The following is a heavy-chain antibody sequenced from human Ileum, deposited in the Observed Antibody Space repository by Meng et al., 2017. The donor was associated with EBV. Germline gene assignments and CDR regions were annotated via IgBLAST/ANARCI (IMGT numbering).Heavy chain of an antibody. Sequence: QVPAQQSGPGLGKPSQTLSLTCANSGDSASSNSAAWNWIRQSPSRGLEWLGRTYYRSKWYNDYAVSVKSRITINPDTSKNQFSLQLNSVTPEDTAVYYCARDSSSSAYSPFDYWGQGTLVTVSS. CDR2: TYYRSKWYN. V-gene: IGHV6-1*02. CDR1: GDSASSNSAA. D-gene: IGHD3-22*01. J-gene: IGHJ4*02. CDR3: ARDSSSSAYSPFDY.